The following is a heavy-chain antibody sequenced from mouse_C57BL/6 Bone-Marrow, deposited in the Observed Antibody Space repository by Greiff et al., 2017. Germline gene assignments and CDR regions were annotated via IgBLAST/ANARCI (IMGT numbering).Heavy chain of an antibody. V-gene: IGHV1-64*01. CDR3: ARGVYYYGSSFAY. Sequence: QVQLQQPGAELVKPGASVKLSCKASGYTFTSYWMHWVKQRPGQGLEWIGMIHPNSGSTNYNEKFKSKATLTVDKSSSTAYMQLSSLTSEDSAVYYWARGVYYYGSSFAYWGQGTLVTVSA. CDR1: GYTFTSYW. CDR2: IHPNSGST. J-gene: IGHJ3*01. D-gene: IGHD1-1*01.